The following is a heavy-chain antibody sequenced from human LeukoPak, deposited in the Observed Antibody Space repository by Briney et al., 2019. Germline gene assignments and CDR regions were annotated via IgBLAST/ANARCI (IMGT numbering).Heavy chain of an antibody. D-gene: IGHD1-26*01. J-gene: IGHJ4*02. CDR2: SNEDGSTT. V-gene: IGHV3-74*01. Sequence: GGSLRFSCAASGFTFSSNWMHWVRQAPGKGLVWVSRSNEDGSTTNYADSVKGRFTISRDNAKNTLYLQMNSLTAEDTAVYYCVRDLGGRSGHWGQGTLVTVSS. CDR3: VRDLGGRSGH. CDR1: GFTFSSNW.